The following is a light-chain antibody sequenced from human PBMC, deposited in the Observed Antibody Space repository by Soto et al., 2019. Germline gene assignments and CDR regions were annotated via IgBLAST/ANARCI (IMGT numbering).Light chain of an antibody. V-gene: IGLV2-14*01. CDR2: DVS. CDR1: RSDVGGYNY. Sequence: QSALTQPASVSGSPGQSITISCTGTRSDVGGYNYVSWYQQHTGKAPKLMIYDVSNRPSGVSNRFSGSKSCNTASLTISGLQAEDEADYYCISYTSSSTWVFGGGTKLTVL. J-gene: IGLJ3*02. CDR3: ISYTSSSTWV.